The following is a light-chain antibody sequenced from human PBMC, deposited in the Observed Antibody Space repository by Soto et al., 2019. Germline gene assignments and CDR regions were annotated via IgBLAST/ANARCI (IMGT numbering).Light chain of an antibody. Sequence: EIVLTQSPGTLSLSPGERATLSCRASQSVNTNYLAWYQQKSGQAPRLHIYGASSRATGIPDRFSGSGSGTAFSRTISRLEPEEFAAYFGQQYGSSPITFGHGTRLEIK. CDR3: QQYGSSPIT. V-gene: IGKV3-20*01. CDR1: QSVNTNY. CDR2: GAS. J-gene: IGKJ5*01.